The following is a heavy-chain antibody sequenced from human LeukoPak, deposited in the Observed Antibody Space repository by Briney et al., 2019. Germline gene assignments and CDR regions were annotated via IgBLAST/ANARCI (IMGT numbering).Heavy chain of an antibody. CDR1: GGTFSSYA. CDR2: ISYDGSNK. J-gene: IGHJ4*02. V-gene: IGHV3-30*04. D-gene: IGHD2-15*01. Sequence: SCKASGGTFSSYAMHWVRQAPGKGLEWVAVISYDGSNKYYADSVKGRFTISRDNSKNTLYLQMNSLRAEDTAVYYCARAEYCSGGSCSTPFDYWGQGTLVTVSS. CDR3: ARAEYCSGGSCSTPFDY.